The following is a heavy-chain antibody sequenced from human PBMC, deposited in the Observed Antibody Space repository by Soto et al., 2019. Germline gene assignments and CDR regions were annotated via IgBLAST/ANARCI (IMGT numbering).Heavy chain of an antibody. Sequence: PGESLKISCKGSGYSFTSYWISWVRQMPGKGLEWMGRIDPSDSYTNYSPSFQGHVTIPADKSISTAYLQWSSLKASDTAMYYCARHRVPEAAFDIWGQGTMVTVSS. V-gene: IGHV5-10-1*01. CDR1: GYSFTSYW. CDR2: IDPSDSYT. CDR3: ARHRVPEAAFDI. D-gene: IGHD1-1*01. J-gene: IGHJ3*02.